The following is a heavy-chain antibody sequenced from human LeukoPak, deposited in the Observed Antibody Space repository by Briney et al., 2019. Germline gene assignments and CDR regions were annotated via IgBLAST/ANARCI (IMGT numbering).Heavy chain of an antibody. J-gene: IGHJ3*02. V-gene: IGHV4-34*01. CDR3: ARDRGYYDILTGYSHDAFDI. CDR2: INHSGST. CDR1: GGSFSGYY. Sequence: SETLSLTCAVYGGSFSGYYWSWIRQPPGKGLEWIGEINHSGSTNYNPSLKSRVTISVDTSKNQFSLKLSSVTAADTAVYYCARDRGYYDILTGYSHDAFDIWGQGTMVTVSS. D-gene: IGHD3-9*01.